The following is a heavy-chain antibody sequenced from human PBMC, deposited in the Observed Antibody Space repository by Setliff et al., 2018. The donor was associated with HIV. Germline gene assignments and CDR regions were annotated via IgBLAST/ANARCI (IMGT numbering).Heavy chain of an antibody. Sequence: PSETLSLTCGVYGVSFSDYFWSWIRQSPGKGLEWIGEINHSGSTNYNPSLKSRVTISVDTSQNQVSLNSLRPEDTAVYYCAKGVKWLDPWGQGALVTVSS. CDR2: INHSGST. CDR3: AKGVKWLDP. J-gene: IGHJ5*02. D-gene: IGHD3-16*01. V-gene: IGHV4-34*01. CDR1: GVSFSDYF.